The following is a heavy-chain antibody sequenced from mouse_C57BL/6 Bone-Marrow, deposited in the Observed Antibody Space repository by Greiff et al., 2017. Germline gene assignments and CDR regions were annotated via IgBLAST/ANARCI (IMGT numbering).Heavy chain of an antibody. V-gene: IGHV7-1*01. CDR2: SRNKANDYTT. Sequence: EVKVVESGGGLVQSGRSLRLSCATSGFTFSDFYMEWVRQAPGKGLEWIAASRNKANDYTTEYSASVKGRFIVSRDTSQSILYLQMNALRAEDTAMYYCARDGDYAMDYWGQGTSVTVSS. CDR3: ARDGDYAMDY. CDR1: GFTFSDFY. J-gene: IGHJ4*01.